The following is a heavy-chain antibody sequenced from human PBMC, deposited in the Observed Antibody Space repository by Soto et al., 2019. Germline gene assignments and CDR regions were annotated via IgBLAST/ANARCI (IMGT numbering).Heavy chain of an antibody. CDR1: GGTFSSYT. CDR2: IIPILGIA. Sequence: QVQLVQSGAEVKKPGSSVKVSCKASGGTFSSYTISWVRQAPGQGLEWMGRIIPILGIANYAQKFQGRVTITADKSTSTGYMELSSLRSEETGVYYCARDKRVGPSERSEDAFYIWGQGTMVTVSS. D-gene: IGHD1-26*01. V-gene: IGHV1-69*08. J-gene: IGHJ3*02. CDR3: ARDKRVGPSERSEDAFYI.